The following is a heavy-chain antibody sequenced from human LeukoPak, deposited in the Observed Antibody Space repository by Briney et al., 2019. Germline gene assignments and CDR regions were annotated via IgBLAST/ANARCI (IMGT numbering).Heavy chain of an antibody. CDR2: IYHNGNT. Sequence: PSETLSLTCAVYGGSFSGYYWSWIRQPPGKGLEWIGEIYHNGNTNYNPSLKGRVTISVDTSKNQFSLRLSSVTAADTALYYCARQPLYDTSGYGQFDYWGQGTLVTVSS. J-gene: IGHJ4*02. V-gene: IGHV4-34*01. CDR1: GGSFSGYY. D-gene: IGHD3-22*01. CDR3: ARQPLYDTSGYGQFDY.